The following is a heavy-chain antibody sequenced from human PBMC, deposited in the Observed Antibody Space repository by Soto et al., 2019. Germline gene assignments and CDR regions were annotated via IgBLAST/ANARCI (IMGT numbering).Heavy chain of an antibody. CDR2: INAHNGNT. V-gene: IGHV1-18*01. CDR1: GYTFTSYG. CDR3: ARVLPPFDP. Sequence: QVQLVQSGAEVKKPGASVKVSCKASGYTFTSYGISWVRQAPGQGLEWMGWINAHNGNTNYAQKLQGRVTMTTHTPTSTAYMELRSLRSGDTAVYSCARVLPPFDPWGQGTLVTVSS. J-gene: IGHJ5*02.